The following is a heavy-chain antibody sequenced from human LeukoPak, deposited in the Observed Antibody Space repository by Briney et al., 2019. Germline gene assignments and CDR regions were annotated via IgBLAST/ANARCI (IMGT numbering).Heavy chain of an antibody. CDR2: IYYSGST. CDR1: GGSISSSSYY. CDR3: ARHVLYYYDSSGPPGEFDY. V-gene: IGHV4-39*01. J-gene: IGHJ4*02. D-gene: IGHD3-22*01. Sequence: SETLSLTCTVSGGSISSSSYYWGWIRQPPGKGLEWIGSIYYSGSTYYNPSLKSRVTISVDTSKNQFSLKLSSVTAADTVVYYCARHVLYYYDSSGPPGEFDYWGQGTLVTVSS.